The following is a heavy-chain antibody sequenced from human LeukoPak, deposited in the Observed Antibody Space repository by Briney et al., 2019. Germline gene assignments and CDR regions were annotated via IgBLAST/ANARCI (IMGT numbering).Heavy chain of an antibody. J-gene: IGHJ4*02. CDR2: ISGSGHNT. CDR1: GFTFSNYG. CDR3: ARSQYNYGYSLDH. D-gene: IGHD5-18*01. V-gene: IGHV3-23*01. Sequence: GGTLRLSCAASGFTFSNYGMNWVRQAPGKGLEWVSAISGSGHNTYYADSVKGRFTISRDNAKNSLYLQMNSLRGEDTAVYYCARSQYNYGYSLDHGGQGTLVTVSS.